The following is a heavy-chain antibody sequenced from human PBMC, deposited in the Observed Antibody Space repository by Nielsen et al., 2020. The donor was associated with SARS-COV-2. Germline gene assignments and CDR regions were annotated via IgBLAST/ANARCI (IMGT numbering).Heavy chain of an antibody. J-gene: IGHJ5*02. CDR3: ATARQWPYHGIWFDP. V-gene: IGHV1-3*03. CDR1: GYSFTTYA. Sequence: ASVKVSCKASGYSFTTYAIHWARQAPGQRLEWMGWINADNGNTRYSQEFQGRVTLNRDTSASTAYMELSSLRSEDTAVYYCATARQWPYHGIWFDPWGQGTLVTVSS. D-gene: IGHD6-19*01. CDR2: INADNGNT.